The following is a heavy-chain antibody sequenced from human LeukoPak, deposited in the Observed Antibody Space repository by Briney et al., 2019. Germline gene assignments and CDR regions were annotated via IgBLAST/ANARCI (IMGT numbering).Heavy chain of an antibody. Sequence: GGSLRLSCAASGFTFSSYWMTWVRQTPGKGLEWVANIRMDGGEQYYMDSVEGRFTISRDNAKNSLYLQMYSPRPEDTAVYYCARDKGYNSAYWGRGTLVTVSS. CDR2: IRMDGGEQ. V-gene: IGHV3-7*01. CDR1: GFTFSSYW. J-gene: IGHJ4*02. D-gene: IGHD5-24*01. CDR3: ARDKGYNSAY.